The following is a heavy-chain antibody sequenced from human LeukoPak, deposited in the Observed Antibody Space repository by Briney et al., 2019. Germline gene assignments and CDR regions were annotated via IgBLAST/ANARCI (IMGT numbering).Heavy chain of an antibody. Sequence: ASVKVSCKASGGTFSSYAISWVRQAPGQGLEWMGRINPDSGGTNYAQKFQGRVTMTRDTSISTAYMELSRLRSDDTAVYYCARDSNRNVYNLPYWGQGTLVTVSS. CDR3: ARDSNRNVYNLPY. V-gene: IGHV1-2*06. D-gene: IGHD1-1*01. CDR1: GGTFSSYA. CDR2: INPDSGGT. J-gene: IGHJ4*02.